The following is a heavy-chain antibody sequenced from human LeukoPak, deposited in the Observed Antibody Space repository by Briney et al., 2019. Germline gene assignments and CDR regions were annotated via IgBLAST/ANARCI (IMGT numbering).Heavy chain of an antibody. V-gene: IGHV4-34*01. CDR1: GGSISSYY. D-gene: IGHD2-2*01. Sequence: PSETLSLTCTVSGGSISSYYWSWIRQPPGKGLEWIGEINHSGSTNYNPSLKSRVTISVDTSKNQFSLKLSSVTAADTAVYYCAGVLGYCSSTSCYAVWFDPWGQGTLVTVSS. J-gene: IGHJ5*02. CDR2: INHSGST. CDR3: AGVLGYCSSTSCYAVWFDP.